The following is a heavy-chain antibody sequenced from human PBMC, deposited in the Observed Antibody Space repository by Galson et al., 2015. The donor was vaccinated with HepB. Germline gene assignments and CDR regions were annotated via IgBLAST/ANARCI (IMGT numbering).Heavy chain of an antibody. V-gene: IGHV4-30-2*01. J-gene: IGHJ4*02. CDR1: GDSISSGGYS. D-gene: IGHD3-22*01. Sequence: TLSLTCVVSGDSISSGGYSWSWIRQPPGKGLEWVGFIYDSGSTYYNPSLKSRVTISVDSSKNHFSLKLSSVTAADTAVYYCARVYSSHFDYWGQGTLVTVSS. CDR2: IYDSGST. CDR3: ARVYSSHFDY.